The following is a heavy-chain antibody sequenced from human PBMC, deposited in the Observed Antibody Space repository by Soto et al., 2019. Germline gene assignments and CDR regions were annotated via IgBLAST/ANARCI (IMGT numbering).Heavy chain of an antibody. Sequence: GGSLRLSCAASGFTFSNAWMSWVRQAPGKGLEWVGRIKSKTDGGTTDYAAPVKGRFTISRDDSKNTLYLQMNSLKTEDTAVYYCTTDLVANVGENFDYWGQGTLVTVSS. CDR1: GFTFSNAW. D-gene: IGHD2-15*01. CDR3: TTDLVANVGENFDY. CDR2: IKSKTDGGTT. V-gene: IGHV3-15*01. J-gene: IGHJ4*02.